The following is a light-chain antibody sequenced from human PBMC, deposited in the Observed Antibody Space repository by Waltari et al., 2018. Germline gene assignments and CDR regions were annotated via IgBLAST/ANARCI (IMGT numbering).Light chain of an antibody. CDR3: YSTDIFRSERGV. CDR2: EAT. J-gene: IGLJ2*01. Sequence: SYELPQPPSVSVSPGQTAKIPCSGALLTKKFTYWFQQTSGQAPVMPIYEATQRLSAIPERFSGSSSGTTAALTITGAQVEDEADYYCYSTDIFRSERGVFGGGTKLLVL. V-gene: IGLV3-10*01. CDR1: LLTKKF.